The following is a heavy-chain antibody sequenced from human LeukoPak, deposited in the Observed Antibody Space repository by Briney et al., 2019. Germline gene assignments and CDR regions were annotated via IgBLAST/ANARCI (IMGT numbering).Heavy chain of an antibody. J-gene: IGHJ6*02. CDR1: GYTLTELS. CDR3: ATQGGSYSGFYYYYGMDV. D-gene: IGHD1-26*01. V-gene: IGHV1-24*01. CDR2: FDPEDGET. Sequence: ASVKVSCKVSGYTLTELSMHWVRQAPGKGLEWTGGFDPEDGETIYAQKFQGRVTMTEDTSTDAAYMELSSLRSEDTAVYYCATQGGSYSGFYYYYGMDVWGQGTTVTVSS.